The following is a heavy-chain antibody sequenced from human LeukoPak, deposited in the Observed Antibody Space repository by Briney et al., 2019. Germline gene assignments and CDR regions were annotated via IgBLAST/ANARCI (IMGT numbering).Heavy chain of an antibody. J-gene: IGHJ4*02. CDR3: ARRSSGARGPLDY. V-gene: IGHV5-51*07. D-gene: IGHD3-10*01. Sequence: GESLKISCNGSGYSFTRYWIAWVHQMPGKGLEWMGIIYPDDSNTRYSPSFQGQVTFAADKSTNTAYLQWSSLNASDTAMYYCARRSSGARGPLDYWGQGALVTVSS. CDR2: IYPDDSNT. CDR1: GYSFTRYW.